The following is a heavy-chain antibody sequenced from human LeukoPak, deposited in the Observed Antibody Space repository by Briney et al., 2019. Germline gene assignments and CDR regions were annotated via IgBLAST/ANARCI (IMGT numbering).Heavy chain of an antibody. V-gene: IGHV3-11*01. D-gene: IGHD2-2*01. CDR3: ARLKGRVVPTSLDP. Sequence: GGSLRLSCAASGFTFSDYYMSWIRQAPGKGLEWVSYISSSGSTIYYADSVRGRFTISRDNAKNSLYLQMNSLRAEDTAVYYCARLKGRVVPTSLDPWGQGTLVTVSS. J-gene: IGHJ5*02. CDR2: ISSSGSTI. CDR1: GFTFSDYY.